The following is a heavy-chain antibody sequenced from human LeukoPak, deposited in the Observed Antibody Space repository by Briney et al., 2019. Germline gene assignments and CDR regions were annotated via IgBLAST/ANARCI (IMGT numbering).Heavy chain of an antibody. J-gene: IGHJ4*02. D-gene: IGHD3-22*01. V-gene: IGHV3-74*01. Sequence: HPGGSVRLSCAASGFTFSRYWMHWFRQAPGKGLVWFSHINSDGSDTTYADSVKGRFTISRDNSKNTLYLQMNSLTAEDTAVYYCAKDAFQDISAFYSPFDCWGQGTLVTVSS. CDR3: AKDAFQDISAFYSPFDC. CDR1: GFTFSRYW. CDR2: INSDGSDT.